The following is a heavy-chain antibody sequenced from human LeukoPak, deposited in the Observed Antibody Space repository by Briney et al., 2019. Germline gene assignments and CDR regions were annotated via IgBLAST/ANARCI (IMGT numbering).Heavy chain of an antibody. D-gene: IGHD2-2*01. Sequence: ASVKVSCKASGYTFTGYYMHWVRQAPGQGLEWMGWINPNSGGTNYAQKFQGRVTMTRDTSISTAYMELSRLRSADTAVYYCARGYCSSTSCYFLHYYYYGMDVWGQGTTVTVSS. J-gene: IGHJ6*02. CDR2: INPNSGGT. CDR3: ARGYCSSTSCYFLHYYYYGMDV. CDR1: GYTFTGYY. V-gene: IGHV1-2*02.